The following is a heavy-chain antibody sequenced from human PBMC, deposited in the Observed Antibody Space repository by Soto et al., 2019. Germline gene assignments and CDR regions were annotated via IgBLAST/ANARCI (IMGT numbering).Heavy chain of an antibody. J-gene: IGHJ3*01. D-gene: IGHD3-10*01. CDR2: ISGTAESI. CDR1: GFSLRSYA. Sequence: GGSLRLSCAASGFSLRSYAVTWVRQVPGKGLEWVSVISGTAESIYYVDSVKGRFTISRDNSRNTVYLKMDFLRAEDTALYYCAKLPIIRGNALDLWGQGTMVTVSS. CDR3: AKLPIIRGNALDL. V-gene: IGHV3-23*01.